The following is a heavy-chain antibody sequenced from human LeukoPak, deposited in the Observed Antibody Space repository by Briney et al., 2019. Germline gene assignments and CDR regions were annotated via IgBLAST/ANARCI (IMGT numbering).Heavy chain of an antibody. CDR1: GGSISSSSYY. CDR3: ARDRGTWNDDGFDY. V-gene: IGHV4-39*07. CDR2: IYYSGST. Sequence: PSETLSLTCTVSGGSISSSSYYWGWIRQPPGKGLEWIGSIYYSGSTYYYPSLKSRVTISVDTSKNQFSLKLSSVTAADTAVYYCARDRGTWNDDGFDYWGQGTLVAVSS. J-gene: IGHJ4*02. D-gene: IGHD1-1*01.